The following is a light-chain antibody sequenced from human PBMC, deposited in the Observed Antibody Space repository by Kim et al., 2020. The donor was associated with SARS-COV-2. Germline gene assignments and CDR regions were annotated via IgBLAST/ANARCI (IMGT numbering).Light chain of an antibody. Sequence: SASVGDLVTITCRASQGISSWLVWYQQKPGKAPKLLIYAASSLQSGVPSRFSGSGSGTDFTLTISSLQPEDFATYYCQQANSFPYTFGQGTKLEI. CDR3: QQANSFPYT. CDR1: QGISSW. CDR2: AAS. V-gene: IGKV1-12*01. J-gene: IGKJ2*01.